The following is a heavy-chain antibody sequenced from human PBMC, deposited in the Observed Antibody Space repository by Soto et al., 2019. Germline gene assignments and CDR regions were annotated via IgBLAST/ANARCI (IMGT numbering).Heavy chain of an antibody. V-gene: IGHV3-21*01. CDR1: GFTLTSYS. D-gene: IGHD3-10*01. J-gene: IGHJ6*02. CDR3: VRERGLSSYYGMDV. CDR2: ISSSSSHI. Sequence: GGSLRLSCAASGFTLTSYSMNWVRQASGKGLEWVSSISSSSSHIYYADSVKGRFTISRDNARNSLYLQMNSLRAEDTAVYYCVRERGLSSYYGMDVWGQGTTVTVSS.